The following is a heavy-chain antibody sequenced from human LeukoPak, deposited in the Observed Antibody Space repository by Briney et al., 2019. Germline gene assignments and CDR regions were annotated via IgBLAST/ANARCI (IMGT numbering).Heavy chain of an antibody. V-gene: IGHV7-4-1*02. D-gene: IGHD2-15*01. CDR1: GYTFTSYA. J-gene: IGHJ4*02. CDR2: INTNTGNP. Sequence: ASVKVSCKASGYTFTSYAMNWVRQAPGQGLEWMGWINTNTGNPTYAQGFTGRFVFSLDTSVSTAYLQISSLKAEDTAVYYRARDHCSGGSCYPKDDYWGQGTLVTVSS. CDR3: ARDHCSGGSCYPKDDY.